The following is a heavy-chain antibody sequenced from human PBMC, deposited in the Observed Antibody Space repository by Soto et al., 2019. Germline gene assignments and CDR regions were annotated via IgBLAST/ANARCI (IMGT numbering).Heavy chain of an antibody. J-gene: IGHJ6*02. D-gene: IGHD4-17*01. V-gene: IGHV4-4*02. CDR2: IYHGGST. CDR1: GGSISSSNW. CDR3: ARDESYGDYRSGYYYYGMDV. Sequence: SETLSLTCAVSGGSISSSNWWSWIRQPPGKGLEWIGEIYHGGSTNYNPSLKSRVTISVDKSKNQFSLKLSSVTAADTAVYYCARDESYGDYRSGYYYYGMDVWGQGTTVT.